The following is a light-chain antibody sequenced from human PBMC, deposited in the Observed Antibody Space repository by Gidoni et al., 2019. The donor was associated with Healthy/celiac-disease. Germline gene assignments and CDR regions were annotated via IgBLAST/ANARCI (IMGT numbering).Light chain of an antibody. Sequence: EIVLTQSPATLSLSPGERATLSCRASQSVSHYLAWYQQKPGQAPRLLIYDASNRATGIPARFSGRGSGTDFTLTISSLEPEDFAVYYCQQRSNWPPTFGQGTKVEIK. J-gene: IGKJ1*01. CDR1: QSVSHY. CDR3: QQRSNWPPT. V-gene: IGKV3-11*01. CDR2: DAS.